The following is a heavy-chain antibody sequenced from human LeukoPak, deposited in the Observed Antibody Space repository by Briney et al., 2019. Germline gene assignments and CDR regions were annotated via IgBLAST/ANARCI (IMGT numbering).Heavy chain of an antibody. Sequence: ASVKVSCKASGYTFTGYYMHWVRQAPGQGLEWMGWINPNSGGTNYAQKFQGRVTMTRDTSISTAYMELSRLRSDDTAVYYCARDTETTEIYYYYVDVWGKGTTVTVSS. V-gene: IGHV1-2*02. CDR3: ARDTETTEIYYYYVDV. CDR2: INPNSGGT. CDR1: GYTFTGYY. J-gene: IGHJ6*03. D-gene: IGHD1-1*01.